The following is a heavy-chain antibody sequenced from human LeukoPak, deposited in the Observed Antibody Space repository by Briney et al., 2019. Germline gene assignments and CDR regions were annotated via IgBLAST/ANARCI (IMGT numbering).Heavy chain of an antibody. CDR1: GYTFTSYD. CDR3: ARDHGVPAAMGYYYYGMDV. J-gene: IGHJ6*02. V-gene: IGHV1-8*01. CDR2: MNPNSGNT. Sequence: ASVKVSCKASGYTFTSYDINWVRQATGQGLEWMEWMNPNSGNTGYAQKFQGRVTMTRNTSISTAYMELSSLRSEDTAVYYCARDHGVPAAMGYYYYGMDVWGQGTTVTVSS. D-gene: IGHD2-2*01.